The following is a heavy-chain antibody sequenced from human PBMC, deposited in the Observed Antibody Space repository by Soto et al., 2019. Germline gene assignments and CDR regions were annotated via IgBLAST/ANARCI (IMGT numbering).Heavy chain of an antibody. J-gene: IGHJ3*02. CDR1: GFTFSSYS. CDR2: ISSSSSYI. CDR3: AREIMITFGGVIVMTPGAFDI. V-gene: IGHV3-21*01. Sequence: GEFLKISCAASGFTFSSYSMNWVRQAPGKGLEWVSSISSSSSYIYYADSVKGRFTISRDNAKNSLYLQMNSLRAEDTAVYYCAREIMITFGGVIVMTPGAFDIWGQGTMVTVSS. D-gene: IGHD3-16*02.